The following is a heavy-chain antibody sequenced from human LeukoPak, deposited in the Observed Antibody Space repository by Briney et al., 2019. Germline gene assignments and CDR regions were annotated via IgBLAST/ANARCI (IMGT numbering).Heavy chain of an antibody. Sequence: PSETLSLTCTVSGGSISSSSYYWGWIRQPPGKGLEWIGSIYYSGSTYYNPSLKSRVTISVDTSKNQFSLKLSSVTAADTAVYYCARVLTNGDYFDYWGQGTLVTVSS. J-gene: IGHJ4*02. CDR3: ARVLTNGDYFDY. D-gene: IGHD2-8*01. CDR1: GGSISSSSYY. V-gene: IGHV4-39*01. CDR2: IYYSGST.